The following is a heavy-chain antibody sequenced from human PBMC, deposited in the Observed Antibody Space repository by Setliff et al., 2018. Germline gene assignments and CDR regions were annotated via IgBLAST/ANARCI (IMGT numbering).Heavy chain of an antibody. Sequence: SVKVSCKASGDTFSSYGISWVLQAPGQGLEWMGGTIPMFGSTSYAQKFQGRVTIITDESTTTAYMELSSLGSEDTAVYYCVREGVDTRSSTDYRYYMDVWGKGTTVTVSS. CDR2: TIPMFGST. CDR1: GDTFSSYG. V-gene: IGHV1-69*05. CDR3: VREGVDTRSSTDYRYYMDV. D-gene: IGHD5-18*01. J-gene: IGHJ6*03.